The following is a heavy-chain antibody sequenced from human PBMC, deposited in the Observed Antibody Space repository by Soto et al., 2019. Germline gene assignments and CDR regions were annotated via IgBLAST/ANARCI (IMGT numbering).Heavy chain of an antibody. V-gene: IGHV3-53*01. Sequence: GGSLRLSCAASGFTVSSNYMSWVRQAPGKGLEWASVIYSGGSTYYADSVKGRFTISRDNSKNTLYLQMNSLRAEDTAVYYCARDSSSSGVVWFDPWGQGTLVTVS. CDR3: ARDSSSSGVVWFDP. CDR2: IYSGGST. J-gene: IGHJ5*02. D-gene: IGHD6-6*01. CDR1: GFTVSSNY.